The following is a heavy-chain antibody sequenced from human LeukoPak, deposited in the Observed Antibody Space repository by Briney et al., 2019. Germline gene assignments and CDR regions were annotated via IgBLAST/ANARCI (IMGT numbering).Heavy chain of an antibody. Sequence: PGGSLRLSCAASGFTVSSYSMNWVRQAPGTWLERVSYISSSSSTIYYADSVKGRFTISRDNAKNSLYLQMNSLRAEDTAVYYCSRTYCVYYDSSGYYYLWDYWGQGTLVTVSS. V-gene: IGHV3-48*01. CDR3: SRTYCVYYDSSGYYYLWDY. D-gene: IGHD3-22*01. CDR1: GFTVSSYS. CDR2: ISSSSSTI. J-gene: IGHJ4*02.